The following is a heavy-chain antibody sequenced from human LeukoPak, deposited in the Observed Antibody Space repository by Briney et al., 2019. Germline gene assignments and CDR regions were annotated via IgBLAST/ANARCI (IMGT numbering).Heavy chain of an antibody. CDR2: VFTRGTT. V-gene: IGHV4-61*09. CDR3: VRSSLAVYFDY. J-gene: IGHJ4*02. Sequence: SQTLSLTCTVSGGSISSGSYYWNWIRQPAGKRLEWLGHVFTRGTTNYNASLEGRLTISLDTARNQFSLYLSSVTAADTAMYFCVRSSLAVYFDYWGQGTLVTASS. D-gene: IGHD6-19*01. CDR1: GGSISSGSYY.